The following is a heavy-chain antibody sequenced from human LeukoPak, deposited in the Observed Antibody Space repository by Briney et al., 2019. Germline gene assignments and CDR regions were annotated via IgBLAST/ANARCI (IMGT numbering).Heavy chain of an antibody. J-gene: IGHJ1*01. CDR3: ARAGSLWFGESKMDS. CDR2: IKQDGSEV. CDR1: GFSFSSYW. Sequence: GGSLRLSCAVSGFSFSSYWMSWVRQAPGKGLEWVANIKQDGSEVYYVDSVKGRFTISRDNAKKSLFLQMNSLRAEDTAVYYCARAGSLWFGESKMDSWGQGTLVTVSS. D-gene: IGHD3-10*01. V-gene: IGHV3-7*01.